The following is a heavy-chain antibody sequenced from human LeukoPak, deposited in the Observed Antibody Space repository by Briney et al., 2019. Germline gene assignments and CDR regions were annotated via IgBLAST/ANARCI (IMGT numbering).Heavy chain of an antibody. D-gene: IGHD6-13*01. V-gene: IGHV4-61*02. Sequence: PSETLSLTCTVSGDSITNVNYYWSWIRQPAGKALEWIGRIYPNGNTIYNPSLKSRLTISIDTSYNHFSLGLSSVTAADTAMYFCARGAATGTFQYAYWGQGTLVTVSS. CDR3: ARGAATGTFQYAY. CDR1: GDSITNVNYY. CDR2: IYPNGNT. J-gene: IGHJ4*02.